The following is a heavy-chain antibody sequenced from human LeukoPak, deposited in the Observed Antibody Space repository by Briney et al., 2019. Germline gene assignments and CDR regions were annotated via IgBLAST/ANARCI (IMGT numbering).Heavy chain of an antibody. D-gene: IGHD6-6*01. J-gene: IGHJ4*02. CDR1: GGSISSGDYY. Sequence: SETLSLTCTVSGGSISSGDYYWSWIRQPPGKGLEWIGYIYYSGSTYYNPSLKSRVTISVDTSKNQFSLKLSSVTAADTAVYYRAREYSSSSALDYWGQGTLVTVSS. CDR3: AREYSSSSALDY. CDR2: IYYSGST. V-gene: IGHV4-30-4*01.